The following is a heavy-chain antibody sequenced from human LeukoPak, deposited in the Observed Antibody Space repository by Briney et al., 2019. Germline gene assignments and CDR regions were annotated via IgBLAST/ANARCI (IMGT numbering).Heavy chain of an antibody. CDR3: ATYTHWVAGDV. D-gene: IGHD3-16*01. CDR1: GFTFSQYW. Sequence: GGSLRLSCAASGFTFSQYWMSWVRQAPGKGLEWVANMNQDGSEKDYVDSVKGRFTISRDNARNSLYLQMSSLRAEDTAVYYCATYTHWVAGDVWGQGTTVTVSS. CDR2: MNQDGSEK. V-gene: IGHV3-7*01. J-gene: IGHJ6*02.